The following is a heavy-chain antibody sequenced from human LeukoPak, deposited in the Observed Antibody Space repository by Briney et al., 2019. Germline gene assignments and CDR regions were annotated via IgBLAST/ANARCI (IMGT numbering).Heavy chain of an antibody. CDR2: INHSGST. V-gene: IGHV4-34*01. CDR1: GGSFSGYY. CDR3: ARGRDGYRDY. D-gene: IGHD5-24*01. J-gene: IGHJ4*02. Sequence: SETLSLTCAVYGGSFSGYYWSWIRQPPGKGLEWIREINHSGSTNYNPSLKSRVTISVDTSKNQFSLKLSSVNAADTAVYYCARGRDGYRDYWGQGTLVTVSS.